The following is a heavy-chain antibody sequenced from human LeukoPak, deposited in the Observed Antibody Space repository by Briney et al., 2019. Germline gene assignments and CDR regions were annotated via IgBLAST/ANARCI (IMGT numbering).Heavy chain of an antibody. V-gene: IGHV3-23*01. CDR3: AGYYDSSVFPPLDP. CDR2: ISGSGGNT. CDR1: GFTFSNYA. D-gene: IGHD3-22*01. Sequence: GGSLRLSCAASGFTFSNYAMSWVRQAPGKGLEWVSGISGSGGNTYYADSVKGRFTISRDNSKNTLYLQMNSVRAEDTAVYYCAGYYDSSVFPPLDPWGQGTLVTVSS. J-gene: IGHJ5*02.